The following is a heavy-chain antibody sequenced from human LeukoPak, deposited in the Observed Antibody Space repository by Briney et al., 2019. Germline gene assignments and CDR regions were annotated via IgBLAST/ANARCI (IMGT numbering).Heavy chain of an antibody. V-gene: IGHV3-48*01. CDR3: ARARGGYAFDY. J-gene: IGHJ4*02. Sequence: GGSLRLSCAASGFTFNTYTMNWVRQAPGKGLEWVSYISGSSGIIDYADSVRGRFTISRDNAKNTLYLQMNSLRAADTAVYYCARARGGYAFDYWGQGTLVTVSS. CDR2: ISGSSGII. CDR1: GFTFNTYT. D-gene: IGHD5-12*01.